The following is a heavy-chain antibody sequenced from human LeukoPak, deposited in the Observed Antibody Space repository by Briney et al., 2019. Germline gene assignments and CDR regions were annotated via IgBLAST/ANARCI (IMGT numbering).Heavy chain of an antibody. CDR2: INEDGSIT. Sequence: PRGSLRLSCAVSGFTFRTYWMHWARQVPGEGLVWVSRINEDGSITYYADSVKGRFTISKDNSKNTVYLQMSSLRVDDTAVYYCAKAASSSWPSYYYGMDVWGQGTTVTVSS. D-gene: IGHD6-13*01. CDR3: AKAASSSWPSYYYGMDV. V-gene: IGHV3-23*01. CDR1: GFTFRTYW. J-gene: IGHJ6*02.